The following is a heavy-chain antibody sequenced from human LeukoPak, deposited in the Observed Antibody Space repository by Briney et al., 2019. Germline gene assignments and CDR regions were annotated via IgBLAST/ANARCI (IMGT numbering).Heavy chain of an antibody. Sequence: GGSLRLSCAASGFTFSIYAMSWVRQAPGKGLEWVSSISGSGDLTYYAGSVKGRFTISRDNSKKTLYLQMNSLRAEDTAVYYCAKKSYSDYWGQGTLVTVSS. V-gene: IGHV3-23*01. J-gene: IGHJ4*02. CDR3: AKKSYSDY. D-gene: IGHD1-26*01. CDR2: ISGSGDLT. CDR1: GFTFSIYA.